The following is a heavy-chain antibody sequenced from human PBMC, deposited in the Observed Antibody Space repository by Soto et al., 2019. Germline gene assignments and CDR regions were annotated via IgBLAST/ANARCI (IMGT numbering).Heavy chain of an antibody. CDR2: ISYDGSNK. CDR3: AKDSSGTYDLYYYYGMDV. Sequence: PGGSLRLSFAASGFTFSSYCMHWVRQAPGKGLEWVAVISYDGSNKYYADSVKGRFTISRDNSKNTLYLQMNSLRAEDTAVYYCAKDSSGTYDLYYYYGMDVWGQGTTVTVSS. CDR1: GFTFSSYC. D-gene: IGHD3-3*01. J-gene: IGHJ6*02. V-gene: IGHV3-30*18.